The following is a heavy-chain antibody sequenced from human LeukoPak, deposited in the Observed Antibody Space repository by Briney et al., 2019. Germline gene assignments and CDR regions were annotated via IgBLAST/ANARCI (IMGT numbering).Heavy chain of an antibody. CDR1: GSIFTRYW. CDR2: IDPSDSYT. V-gene: IGHV5-10-1*01. CDR3: ARHEGGYAASDY. Sequence: GASLQISGKCSGSIFTRYWITWVRQMPGKGLEWMGKIDPSDSYTHYSPSFQGHVTISADKSINTAYLQWSSLKASDTAMYYCARHEGGYAASDYWGQGTLVTVSS. J-gene: IGHJ4*02. D-gene: IGHD5-12*01.